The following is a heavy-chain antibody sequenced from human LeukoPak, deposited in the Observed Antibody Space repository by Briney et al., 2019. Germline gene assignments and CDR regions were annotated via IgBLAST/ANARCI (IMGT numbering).Heavy chain of an antibody. V-gene: IGHV1-2*02. CDR2: INPNSGGT. J-gene: IGHJ4*02. D-gene: IGHD6-19*01. CDR3: ARIDASSLAVHY. Sequence: ASVKVSCTASGYAFTGYYMHWVRLAPGQGLEWMGWINPNSGGTNYAQKFQGRVTMTRDTSISTAYMELSSLTSDDTAVYYCARIDASSLAVHYWGQGTLVTVSS. CDR1: GYAFTGYY.